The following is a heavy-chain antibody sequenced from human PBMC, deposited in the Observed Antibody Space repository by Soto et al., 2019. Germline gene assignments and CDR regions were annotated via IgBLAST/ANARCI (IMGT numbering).Heavy chain of an antibody. D-gene: IGHD6-6*01. V-gene: IGHV3-23*01. J-gene: IGHJ4*02. Sequence: GGSLRLSCAASGFTFSSYAMSWVRQAPGKGLEWVSAISGSGGSTYYADSVKGRFTISRDNSKNTLYLLMNSLRAEDTAVYYCAKVSSPEYSSSCFDYWGQGTLVTVSS. CDR3: AKVSSPEYSSSCFDY. CDR1: GFTFSSYA. CDR2: ISGSGGST.